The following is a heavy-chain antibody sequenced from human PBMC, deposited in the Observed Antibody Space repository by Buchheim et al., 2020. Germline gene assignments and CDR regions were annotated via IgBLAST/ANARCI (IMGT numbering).Heavy chain of an antibody. CDR3: AVGAHY. Sequence: DVQLVESGGGLVQSGGSLRLSCEASGFIFDNFWMTWVRQAQGKGLEWVASIAGDGVQIYYWDAVKGRFTISRANSKTSLFLQMDDLRSDDTAVYYCAVGAHYWGQGT. V-gene: IGHV3-7*01. D-gene: IGHD1-26*01. CDR1: GFIFDNFW. CDR2: IAGDGVQI. J-gene: IGHJ4*02.